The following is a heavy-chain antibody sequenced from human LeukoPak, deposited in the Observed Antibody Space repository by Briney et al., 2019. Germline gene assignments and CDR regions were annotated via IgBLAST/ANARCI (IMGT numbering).Heavy chain of an antibody. Sequence: ASVKVSCKASGYTFTGYAMHWVRQAPGQRLEWMGWINAGNGNTKYSQEFQGRVTITRDTSASTAYMELSSLRSEDMAVYYCARATYYYDSSGYYHDAFDIWGQGTMVTVSS. CDR1: GYTFTGYA. CDR2: INAGNGNT. J-gene: IGHJ3*02. CDR3: ARATYYYDSSGYYHDAFDI. V-gene: IGHV1-3*03. D-gene: IGHD3-22*01.